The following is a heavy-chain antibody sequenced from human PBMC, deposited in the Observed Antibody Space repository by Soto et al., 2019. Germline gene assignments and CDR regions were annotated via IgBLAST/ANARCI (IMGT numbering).Heavy chain of an antibody. V-gene: IGHV4-31*03. CDR2: ISHSGST. CDR1: GGSISSAAYY. Sequence: QVQLQESGPGLVKPSQTLSLSCTVSGGSISSAAYYWSWIRQHPGKGLEWIGYISHSGSTYYTPSLKSRVIISAVTSKNQFSLHLTSVTAADTAVYYCASEYTYGSNFFDCWGQGAPVTVSS. D-gene: IGHD5-18*01. J-gene: IGHJ4*02. CDR3: ASEYTYGSNFFDC.